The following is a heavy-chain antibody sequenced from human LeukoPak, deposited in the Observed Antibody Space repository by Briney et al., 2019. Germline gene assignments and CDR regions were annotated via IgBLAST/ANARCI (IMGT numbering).Heavy chain of an antibody. V-gene: IGHV3-21*01. CDR2: ISSSSSYI. CDR1: GLTFSSYS. Sequence: GGSLRLSCAASGLTFSSYSMNWVRQAPGKGLEWVSSISSSSSYIYYADSVKGRFTISRDNAKNSLYLQMNSLRAEDTAVYYCARRRYDASGYYPSRGRYFDYWGQGTLATVSS. D-gene: IGHD3-22*01. J-gene: IGHJ4*02. CDR3: ARRRYDASGYYPSRGRYFDY.